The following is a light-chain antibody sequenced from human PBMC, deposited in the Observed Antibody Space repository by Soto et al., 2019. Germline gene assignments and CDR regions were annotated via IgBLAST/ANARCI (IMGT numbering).Light chain of an antibody. Sequence: QSVLTQPASVSGSPGQSITISCTGSTSDVGAYNYVSWYKHHPGQAPQLMIYEVSNRPSGVSNRFSGSKSGNTASLTISGLQADDEGDYYCSSCTSSSTRVFGGGTKLTVL. V-gene: IGLV2-14*01. J-gene: IGLJ2*01. CDR2: EVS. CDR1: TSDVGAYNY. CDR3: SSCTSSSTRV.